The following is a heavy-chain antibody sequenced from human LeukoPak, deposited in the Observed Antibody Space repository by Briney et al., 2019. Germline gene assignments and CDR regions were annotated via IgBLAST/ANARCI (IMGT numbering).Heavy chain of an antibody. CDR2: ISWYGGST. D-gene: IGHD5-12*01. CDR1: GFTFDDYT. J-gene: IGHJ6*03. Sequence: GGSLRLSCAASGFTFDDYTMHWVRQAPGKGLEWVSLISWYGGSTYYADSVKGRFTISRDNSKNSLYLQMNSLRTEDTALYYCAKEGGSGLGATTPYYYYYYMDVWGKGTTVTVSS. CDR3: AKEGGSGLGATTPYYYYYYMDV. V-gene: IGHV3-43*01.